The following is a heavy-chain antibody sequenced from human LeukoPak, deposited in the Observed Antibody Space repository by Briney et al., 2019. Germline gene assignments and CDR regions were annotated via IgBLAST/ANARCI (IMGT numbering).Heavy chain of an antibody. CDR3: ARARSTSSPLNY. V-gene: IGHV4-59*01. Sequence: PSETLSLTCTVSGGSISSYYWSWIRQPPGKGLEWIGYIYYSGSTNYNPSLKSRVTISVDTSKNQFSLKLSSVTAADTAVYYCARARSTSSPLNYWGQGTLVTVSS. CDR2: IYYSGST. J-gene: IGHJ4*02. D-gene: IGHD2-2*01. CDR1: GGSISSYY.